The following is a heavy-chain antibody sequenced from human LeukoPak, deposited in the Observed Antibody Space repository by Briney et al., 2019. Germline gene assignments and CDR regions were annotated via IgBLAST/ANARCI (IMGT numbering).Heavy chain of an antibody. J-gene: IGHJ4*02. CDR3: ARDGLGYCSGGSCFEVHYFDH. D-gene: IGHD2-15*01. V-gene: IGHV3-30*04. Sequence: GGSLRLSCAASGLTFSSYAMHWVRQAPGKGLEWVAVISYDGSNKYYADSVKGRFTISRDNSKNTLYLQMNSLRAEDTAVYYCARDGLGYCSGGSCFEVHYFDHWGQGTLVTVSS. CDR1: GLTFSSYA. CDR2: ISYDGSNK.